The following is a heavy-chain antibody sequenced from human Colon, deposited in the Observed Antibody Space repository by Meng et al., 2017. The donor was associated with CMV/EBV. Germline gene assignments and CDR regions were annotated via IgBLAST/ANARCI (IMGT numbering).Heavy chain of an antibody. CDR1: GFTFNRNS. CDR3: ARAPGNYLSPYYFDF. D-gene: IGHD1-14*01. J-gene: IGHJ4*02. Sequence: GESLKISCAASGFTFNRNSMSWVRQAPGKGLEWVSSISSRSTYISYADSVKGRFTVSRDDAKNSLYLQMDSLRAEDTAVYYCARAPGNYLSPYYFDFWGQGTLVTVSS. V-gene: IGHV3-21*01. CDR2: ISSRSTYI.